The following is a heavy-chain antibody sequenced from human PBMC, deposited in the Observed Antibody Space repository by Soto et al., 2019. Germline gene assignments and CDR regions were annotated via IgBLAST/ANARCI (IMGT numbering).Heavy chain of an antibody. CDR1: GFTFSSYG. CDR3: ARAGAVAGGLDI. CDR2: IWYDGSNK. D-gene: IGHD6-19*01. J-gene: IGHJ3*02. Sequence: GGSLRLSCAASGFTFSSYGMHWVRQAPGKGLEWVAVIWYDGSNKYYADSVKGRFTISRDNSKNTLYLRMNSLRAEDTAVYYCARAGAVAGGLDIWGQGTMVTVSS. V-gene: IGHV3-33*01.